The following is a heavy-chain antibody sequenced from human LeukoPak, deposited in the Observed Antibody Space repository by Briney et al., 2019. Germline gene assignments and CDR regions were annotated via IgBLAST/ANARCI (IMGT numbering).Heavy chain of an antibody. Sequence: GGSLRLSCAASGFTFSSYAMHWVRQAPGKGLEWVAVISYDGSNKYYADSVKGRFTIPRDNSKNTLYLQMNSLRAEDTAVYYCASGIVGATDYWGQGTLVTVSS. CDR2: ISYDGSNK. V-gene: IGHV3-30-3*01. CDR3: ASGIVGATDY. J-gene: IGHJ4*02. D-gene: IGHD1-26*01. CDR1: GFTFSSYA.